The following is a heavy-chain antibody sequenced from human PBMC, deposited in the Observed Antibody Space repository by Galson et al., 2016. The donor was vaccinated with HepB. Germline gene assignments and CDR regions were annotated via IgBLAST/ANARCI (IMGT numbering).Heavy chain of an antibody. D-gene: IGHD1-26*01. Sequence: SETLSLTCTVSGGSISSNSYYWGWIRQPPGKGLEWIGSIYYSGSTFYNPPLKSRVTISVDTSKNQFSLKLSSVTAADTAVYYCARHWGLGWELSHFDYWGQGTLVTVSS. J-gene: IGHJ4*02. V-gene: IGHV4-39*01. CDR3: ARHWGLGWELSHFDY. CDR2: IYYSGST. CDR1: GGSISSNSYY.